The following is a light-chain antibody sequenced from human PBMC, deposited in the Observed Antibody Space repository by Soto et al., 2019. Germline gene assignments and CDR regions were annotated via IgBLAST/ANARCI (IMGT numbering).Light chain of an antibody. V-gene: IGLV2-14*01. J-gene: IGLJ3*02. CDR1: SSDVGAYNY. Sequence: QSALTQPASVSGSPGQAITISCTGSSSDVGAYNYVSWHQHHPGKVPKLMISEVSNRPSGVSNRFSGSKSGNTASMTISGPQAEDEADYFCTSYTTSSTWVFGGGTKVTVL. CDR3: TSYTTSSTWV. CDR2: EVS.